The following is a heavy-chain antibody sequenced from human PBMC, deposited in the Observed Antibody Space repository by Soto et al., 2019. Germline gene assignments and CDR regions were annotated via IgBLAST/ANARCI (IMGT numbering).Heavy chain of an antibody. V-gene: IGHV4-39*01. CDR2: MYYSGTS. CDR3: ARLHCDSPNCVPLDP. D-gene: IGHD3-22*01. J-gene: IGHJ5*02. CDR1: GGSISDDTYY. Sequence: NPSETLSLTCTVSGGSISDDTYYWGWIRQPPGKGLEWIGSMYYSGTSSYNPSLKSRVSMSVDTSKKQLSLRLTSVTAADTAVYYCARLHCDSPNCVPLDPWGQGTLVTVSS.